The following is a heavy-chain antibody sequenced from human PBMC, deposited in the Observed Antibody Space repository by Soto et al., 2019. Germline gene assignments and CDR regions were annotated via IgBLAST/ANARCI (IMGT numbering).Heavy chain of an antibody. Sequence: PGGSLRLSCAASGFGFNGYDMHWVRQAPGKNLEWVAAISTAGDTYYLGSVKGRFTISRDNSKSTVYLQMNSLRAEDTAVYYCAKIESRFYYDSSGYYPFDYWGQGTLVTVSS. J-gene: IGHJ4*02. CDR3: AKIESRFYYDSSGYYPFDY. CDR2: ISTAGDT. CDR1: GFGFNGYD. D-gene: IGHD3-22*01. V-gene: IGHV3-13*01.